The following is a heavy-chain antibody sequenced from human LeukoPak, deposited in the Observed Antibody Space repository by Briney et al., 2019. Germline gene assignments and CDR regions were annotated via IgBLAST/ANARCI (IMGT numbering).Heavy chain of an antibody. CDR2: ISAYNGNT. Sequence: GASVKGSCKASGYTFTSYGISWVRQAPGQGLEWMGWISAYNGNTNYAQKLQGRVTMTTDTSTGTAYMELSRLRSDDTAVYYCARASTAELRYFDWLGHYYYYYMDVWGKGTTVTVSS. CDR1: GYTFTSYG. V-gene: IGHV1-18*01. D-gene: IGHD3-9*01. CDR3: ARASTAELRYFDWLGHYYYYYMDV. J-gene: IGHJ6*03.